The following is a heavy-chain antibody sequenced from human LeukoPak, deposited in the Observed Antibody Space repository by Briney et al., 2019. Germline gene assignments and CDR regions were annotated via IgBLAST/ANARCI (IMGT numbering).Heavy chain of an antibody. CDR1: GGSISSYY. CDR2: IYYRGST. CDR3: ASGDSNASKWFDP. J-gene: IGHJ5*02. D-gene: IGHD3-16*01. Sequence: SETLSLTCTVSGGSISSYYWSWIRQPPGKGLEWIGYIYYRGSTNFNPSLRSRVSMSPDTPKNQFSLKLSSVTTADTAVYFCASGDSNASKWFDPWGQGTLVTVSS. V-gene: IGHV4-59*01.